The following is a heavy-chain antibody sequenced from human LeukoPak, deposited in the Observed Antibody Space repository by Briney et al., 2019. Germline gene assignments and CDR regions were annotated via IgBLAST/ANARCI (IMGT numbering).Heavy chain of an antibody. CDR1: GGFMSGSNYY. CDR3: ARGWSGCPADY. Sequence: SETLSLTCTVSGGFMSGSNYYWGWIRQPPGKGLEWIGEINHSGSTNYNPSLKSRVTISVDTSKNQFSLKLSSVTAADTAVYYCARGWSGCPADYWGQGTLVTVSS. V-gene: IGHV4-39*07. D-gene: IGHD3-3*01. CDR2: INHSGST. J-gene: IGHJ4*02.